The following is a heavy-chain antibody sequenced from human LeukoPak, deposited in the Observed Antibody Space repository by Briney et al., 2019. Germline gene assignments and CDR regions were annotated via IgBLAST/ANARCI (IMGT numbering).Heavy chain of an antibody. V-gene: IGHV1-2*04. D-gene: IGHD3-16*02. Sequence: GASVKVSCKASGYTFTGYYMHWVRQAPGQGLEWMGWINPNSGGTNYAQKFQGWVTMTRDTSISTAYMELSRLRSDDTAVYYCAKDALISFRGAWSQSDYWGQGTLVTVSS. CDR2: INPNSGGT. CDR1: GYTFTGYY. CDR3: AKDALISFRGAWSQSDY. J-gene: IGHJ4*02.